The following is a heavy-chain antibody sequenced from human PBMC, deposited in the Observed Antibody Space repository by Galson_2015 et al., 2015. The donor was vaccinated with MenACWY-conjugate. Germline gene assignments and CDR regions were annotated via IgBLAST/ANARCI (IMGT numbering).Heavy chain of an antibody. CDR2: ITGSGAST. Sequence: SLRLSCAASGFTFSSNAMTWVRQAPGKGLEWVSAITGSGASTYYADSVKGRFTISRDESTNTVYLEMNSLRVEDTAIYYCAKGARGYYGSGSYPDYWGQGTLITVSS. V-gene: IGHV3-23*01. D-gene: IGHD3-10*01. CDR1: GFTFSSNA. J-gene: IGHJ4*02. CDR3: AKGARGYYGSGSYPDY.